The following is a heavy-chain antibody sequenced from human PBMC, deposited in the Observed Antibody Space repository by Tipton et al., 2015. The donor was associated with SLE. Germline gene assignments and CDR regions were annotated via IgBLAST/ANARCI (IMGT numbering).Heavy chain of an antibody. CDR2: IYYSGST. Sequence: TLSLTCTVSVGSISSYYWSWIRPPPGKGLEWSGDIYYSGSTNYNPSLKSRVTISVDTSKNQFSLKLSSVTAADTAVYYCARDLLRDSSGYHLDYWGQGTLVTVSS. CDR3: ARDLLRDSSGYHLDY. CDR1: VGSISSYY. D-gene: IGHD3-22*01. J-gene: IGHJ4*02. V-gene: IGHV4-59*01.